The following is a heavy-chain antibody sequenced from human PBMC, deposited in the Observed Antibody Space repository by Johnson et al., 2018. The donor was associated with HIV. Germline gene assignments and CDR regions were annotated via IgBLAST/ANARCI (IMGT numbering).Heavy chain of an antibody. D-gene: IGHD4-23*01. Sequence: QVQLVESGGGLVQPGGSLRLSCAASGFTFSSYPMHWVRQAPGKGLEWVAVISYDGSNKYYSDSVKGRFTISRDNSKNTLYLQMNSLRAEDTAVYYCAKVAVATAAGGVALDIWGPGTMVTVSS. CDR3: AKVAVATAAGGVALDI. CDR2: ISYDGSNK. V-gene: IGHV3-30*04. CDR1: GFTFSSYP. J-gene: IGHJ3*02.